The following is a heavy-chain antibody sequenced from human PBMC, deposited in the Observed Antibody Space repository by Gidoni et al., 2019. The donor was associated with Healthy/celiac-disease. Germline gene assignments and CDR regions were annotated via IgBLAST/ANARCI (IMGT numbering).Heavy chain of an antibody. CDR2: IWYDGSNK. J-gene: IGHJ4*02. V-gene: IGHV3-33*01. CDR3: ARVRGRRGMVTFFDY. CDR1: GFTFSSYG. Sequence: QVQLVESGGGVVQPGRSLRLSCAASGFTFSSYGMHWVRQAQGKGLEWVSVIWYDGSNKYYADSVKGRFTISRDNSKNTLYLQMNSLRAEDTAVYYCARVRGRRGMVTFFDYWGQGTLVTVSS. D-gene: IGHD5-18*01.